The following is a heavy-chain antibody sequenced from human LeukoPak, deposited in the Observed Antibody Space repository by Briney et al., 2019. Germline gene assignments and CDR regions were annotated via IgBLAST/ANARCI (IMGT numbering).Heavy chain of an antibody. CDR2: ISSSSKI. CDR1: GFTFSSYA. D-gene: IGHD3-3*01. V-gene: IGHV3-48*02. CDR3: ASGIGVGDSFDI. J-gene: IGHJ3*02. Sequence: AGGSLRLSCAASGFTFSSYAMAWVRQAPGKGLEWLSYISSSSKINYADSVKGRFTISRDNAKNSLYLQMNSLRDEDTAVYYCASGIGVGDSFDIWGQGTMVTVSS.